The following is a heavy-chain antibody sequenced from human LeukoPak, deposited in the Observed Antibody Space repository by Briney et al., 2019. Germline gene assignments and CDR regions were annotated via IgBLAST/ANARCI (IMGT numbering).Heavy chain of an antibody. CDR2: IGTAGDT. Sequence: GGSLRLSCAASGFTFSSYDMHWVRQARGKGLEWVSAIGTAGDTYYPGSVKGRFTISRENAKNSLYLQMNSLRAEDTAVYYCAKGPPVNWFDPWGQGTLVTVSS. V-gene: IGHV3-13*01. J-gene: IGHJ5*02. CDR3: AKGPPVNWFDP. D-gene: IGHD1-14*01. CDR1: GFTFSSYD.